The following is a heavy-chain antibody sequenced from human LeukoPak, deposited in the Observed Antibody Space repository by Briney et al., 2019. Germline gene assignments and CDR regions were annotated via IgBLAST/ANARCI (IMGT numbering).Heavy chain of an antibody. Sequence: GGSLRLSCAASGFTFSSYWMTWVRQAPGKGLEWVANRKQDGSEKYYVVSVKGRFTISRDNAKNSLYLQMSSLRAEDTAVYYCARTRSITMIVVPTPYYFDYWGQGTLVTVSS. J-gene: IGHJ4*02. CDR2: RKQDGSEK. CDR1: GFTFSSYW. CDR3: ARTRSITMIVVPTPYYFDY. V-gene: IGHV3-7*01. D-gene: IGHD3-22*01.